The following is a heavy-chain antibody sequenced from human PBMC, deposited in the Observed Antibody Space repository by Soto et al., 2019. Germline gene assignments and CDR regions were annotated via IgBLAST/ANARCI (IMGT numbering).Heavy chain of an antibody. D-gene: IGHD3-10*01. J-gene: IGHJ3*02. Sequence: QVQLQESGPGLVKPSQTLSLTCTVSGGSISSGGYYWSWIRQHPGKALEWIGDTYYSGSTSYNPSLKSRVTISVDTSKNQFSLKLSSVTAADTAVYYCARGGPMVRGVIVHDAFDIWGQGTMVTVSS. V-gene: IGHV4-31*03. CDR2: TYYSGST. CDR1: GGSISSGGYY. CDR3: ARGGPMVRGVIVHDAFDI.